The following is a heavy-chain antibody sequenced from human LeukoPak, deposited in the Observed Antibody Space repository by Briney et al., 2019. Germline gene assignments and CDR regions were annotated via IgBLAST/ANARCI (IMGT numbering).Heavy chain of an antibody. Sequence: ASVKVSCKASGYTFTGYYMHWVRQAPGQGLEWMGWISAYNGNTNYAQKLQGRVTMTTDTSTSTAYMELRSLRSDDTAVYYCARDSLSWYPDYWGQGTLVTVSS. V-gene: IGHV1-18*04. CDR2: ISAYNGNT. D-gene: IGHD6-13*01. J-gene: IGHJ4*02. CDR3: ARDSLSWYPDY. CDR1: GYTFTGYY.